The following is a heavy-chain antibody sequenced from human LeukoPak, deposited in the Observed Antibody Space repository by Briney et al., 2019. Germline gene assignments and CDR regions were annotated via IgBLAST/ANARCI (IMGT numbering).Heavy chain of an antibody. CDR1: GFTLISYG. Sequence: PGGSLRPSWAASGFTLISYGMDWVRQAPGKGRGWVAFIRYDGSNQYYADSVKGRFTISRDNSKNTLYLQMNSLRAEDTAVYYCAKDLDGATHFDYWGQGTLVTVSS. CDR2: IRYDGSNQ. CDR3: AKDLDGATHFDY. D-gene: IGHD2-15*01. J-gene: IGHJ4*02. V-gene: IGHV3-30*02.